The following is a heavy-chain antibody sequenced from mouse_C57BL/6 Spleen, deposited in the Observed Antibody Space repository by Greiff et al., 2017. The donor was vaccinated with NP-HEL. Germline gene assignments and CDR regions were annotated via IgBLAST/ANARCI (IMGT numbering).Heavy chain of an antibody. CDR2: IWRGGST. CDR1: GFSLTSYG. Sequence: VKLVESGPGLVQPSQSLSITCTVSGFSLTSYGVHWVRQSPGKGLEWLGVIWRGGSTDYNAAFMSRLSITKDNSKSQVFFKMNSLQADDTAIYYCAKKGDGSSHYAMDYWGQGTSVTVSS. D-gene: IGHD1-1*01. J-gene: IGHJ4*01. CDR3: AKKGDGSSHYAMDY. V-gene: IGHV2-5*01.